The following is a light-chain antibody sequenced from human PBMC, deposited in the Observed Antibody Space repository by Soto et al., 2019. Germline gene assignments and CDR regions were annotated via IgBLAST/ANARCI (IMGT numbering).Light chain of an antibody. Sequence: QSVLTQPPSLSGSPGQSVTISCTGTSSDVGNYNRVSWYQQPPGTAPKLMIYEVSNRPTGVPDRFSGSKSGNTASLTISGLQAEDEADYYCSSYTRSSTFVFGGGTKVTVL. CDR1: SSDVGNYNR. CDR3: SSYTRSSTFV. CDR2: EVS. V-gene: IGLV2-18*02. J-gene: IGLJ2*01.